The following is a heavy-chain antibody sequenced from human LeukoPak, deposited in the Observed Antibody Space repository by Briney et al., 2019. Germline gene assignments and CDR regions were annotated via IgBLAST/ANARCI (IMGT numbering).Heavy chain of an antibody. CDR1: GLTVDGYG. CDR3: ARGYYTFDF. V-gene: IGHV3-20*04. CDR2: ITWDATST. J-gene: IGHJ4*02. Sequence: GGSLRLSCAASGLTVDGYGMTWVRQVAGQGLEWVSGITWDATSTTCADSVKGRSTISRDNAKSSLYLQMNSLRAEDTALYYCARGYYTFDFWGQGALVTVSS. D-gene: IGHD3-3*01.